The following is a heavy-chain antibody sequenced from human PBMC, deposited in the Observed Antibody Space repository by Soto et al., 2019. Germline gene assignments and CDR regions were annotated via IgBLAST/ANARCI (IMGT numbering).Heavy chain of an antibody. Sequence: HPGGSLRLSCAASGFTFSNYGMNWVRQAPGKGLEWVSALDGGGDTTFYADSVKGRFTISRDNSKNTLYLQMNSLRAADTAVYYCAKESGPRKPFDFWGQGTLVTVSS. CDR2: LDGGGDTT. CDR1: GFTFSNYG. J-gene: IGHJ4*01. V-gene: IGHV3-23*01. CDR3: AKESGPRKPFDF.